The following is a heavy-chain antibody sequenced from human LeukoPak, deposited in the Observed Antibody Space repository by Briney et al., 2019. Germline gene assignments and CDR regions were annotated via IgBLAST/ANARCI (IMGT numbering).Heavy chain of an antibody. CDR1: GGSISSGDYY. V-gene: IGHV4-61*02. CDR3: ARHIRKRGIAVAGTPGWFDP. D-gene: IGHD6-19*01. Sequence: SETLSLTCTVSGGSISSGDYYWSWIRQPAGKGLEWIGRISSSGSTNYNPSLKSRVTISVDTSKNQFSLKLSSVTAADTAVYYCARHIRKRGIAVAGTPGWFDPWGQGTLVTVSS. CDR2: ISSSGST. J-gene: IGHJ5*02.